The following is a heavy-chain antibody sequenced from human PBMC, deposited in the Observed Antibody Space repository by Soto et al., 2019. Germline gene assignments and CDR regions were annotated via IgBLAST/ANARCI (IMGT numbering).Heavy chain of an antibody. J-gene: IGHJ4*02. V-gene: IGHV3-73*01. CDR2: IRTKSNGYAT. D-gene: IGHD6-6*01. Sequence: GGSLRLSCAASGFTFSGSAIHWVRQASGKGLEWIARIRTKSNGYATTYAASVKGRFTISRDDSKNMAYLQMNGLKTEDTAMYYCARVEYVTSSPIGWGQGTLVTVSS. CDR1: GFTFSGSA. CDR3: ARVEYVTSSPIG.